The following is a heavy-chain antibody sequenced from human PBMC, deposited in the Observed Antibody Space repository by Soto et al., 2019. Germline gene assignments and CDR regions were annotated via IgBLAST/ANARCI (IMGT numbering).Heavy chain of an antibody. CDR3: ARWLHLGELRWFDP. CDR1: GGSISSSSYY. CDR2: IYYSGST. J-gene: IGHJ5*02. Sequence: SETLSLTCTVSGGSISSSSYYWGWIRQPPGKGLEWIGSIYYSGSTYYNPSLKSRVTISVDTSKNQFSLKLSSVTAADTAVYYCARWLHLGELRWFDPWGQGTLVTGAS. D-gene: IGHD3-16*01. V-gene: IGHV4-39*07.